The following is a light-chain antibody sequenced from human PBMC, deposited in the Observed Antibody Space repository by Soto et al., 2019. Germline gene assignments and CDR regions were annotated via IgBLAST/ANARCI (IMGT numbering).Light chain of an antibody. CDR1: QSVSSD. V-gene: IGKV3-20*01. CDR2: GAS. CDR3: QQYGGSRK. J-gene: IGKJ1*01. Sequence: VLTHTPATLCPSAAYLSPLSCRASQSVSSDLAWYQQKPGQAPRLLIYGASSRATGIPDRFSGSGSGTDFTLTISRLEPEDFAVYYCQQYGGSRKFGQGTKVDIK.